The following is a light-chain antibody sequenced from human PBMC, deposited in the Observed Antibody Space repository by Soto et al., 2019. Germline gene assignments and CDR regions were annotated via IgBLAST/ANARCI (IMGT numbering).Light chain of an antibody. CDR1: SSDVGDYNY. V-gene: IGLV2-14*01. CDR2: KVS. J-gene: IGLJ3*02. Sequence: QSALTQPASVSGSPGQSITISCTGTSSDVGDYNYVSWYQYHPGKAPKLLIYKVSDRPSGVSNRFSGSKSGSTASLTISGLQAEDEADYYCSSFRSVGTWVFGGGTQLTVL. CDR3: SSFRSVGTWV.